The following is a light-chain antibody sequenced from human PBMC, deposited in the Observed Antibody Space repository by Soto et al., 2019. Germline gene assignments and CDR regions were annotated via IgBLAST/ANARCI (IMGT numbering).Light chain of an antibody. CDR3: QQYNDWPRT. CDR2: GAS. Sequence: EIVMTQSPATLSVSPGERATLSCRTSQSVSTNLAWYQKKPGQAPRLLFYGASARATATPARFSGSGSGTDFTLTISSLQSEDFAVYYCQQYNDWPRTFGQGTKLDIK. V-gene: IGKV3-15*01. CDR1: QSVSTN. J-gene: IGKJ1*01.